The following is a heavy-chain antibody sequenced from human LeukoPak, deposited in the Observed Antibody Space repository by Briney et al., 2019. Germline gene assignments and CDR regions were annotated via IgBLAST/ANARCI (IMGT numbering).Heavy chain of an antibody. J-gene: IGHJ4*02. CDR1: GFTFSTYG. V-gene: IGHV3-30*18. CDR3: AKDYNYGYGYYFDY. D-gene: IGHD3-10*01. CDR2: ISYDGTDK. Sequence: GGSLRLSCTASGFTFSTYGMQWVRQAPGKGLEWVAVISYDGTDKYYADSVKGRFTISRDNSKNTLYLQMNSLGPVDTAVYYCAKDYNYGYGYYFDYWGQGTLVTVSS.